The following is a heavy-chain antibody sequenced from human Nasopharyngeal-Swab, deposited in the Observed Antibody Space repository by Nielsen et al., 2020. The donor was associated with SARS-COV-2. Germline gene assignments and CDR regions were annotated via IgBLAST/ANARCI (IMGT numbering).Heavy chain of an antibody. CDR3: ARDEPPGYYYYVMDV. CDR1: GFTFRDYY. D-gene: IGHD1-14*01. V-gene: IGHV3-11*04. J-gene: IGHJ6*02. CDR2: LSSSGSTI. Sequence: GESLKISCAASGFTFRDYYMSWIRNAPGEGLEWLSYLSSSGSTIHYADSVKGRFTISRDNAKNSLYLQMNSLRDEDTAVYYCARDEPPGYYYYVMDVWGQGTTVTVSS.